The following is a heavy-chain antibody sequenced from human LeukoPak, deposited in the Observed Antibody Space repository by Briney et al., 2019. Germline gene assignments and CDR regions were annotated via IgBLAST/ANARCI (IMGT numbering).Heavy chain of an antibody. V-gene: IGHV3-66*01. CDR1: GFTVSDNS. CDR3: VRDRNAFDI. Sequence: GGSLRLSCIVSGFTVSDNSMSWVRQAPGKGLEWVSVVYSGGDTYYAESVKDRFTISRDNAKNTVYLQMNSLRVEDTAVYYCVRDRNAFDIWDQGTLVTVSS. J-gene: IGHJ3*02. CDR2: VYSGGDT.